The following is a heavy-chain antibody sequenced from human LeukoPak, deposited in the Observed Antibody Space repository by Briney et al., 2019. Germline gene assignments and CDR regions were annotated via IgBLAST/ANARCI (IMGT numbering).Heavy chain of an antibody. CDR2: ISSGDNTI. CDR3: ARVMGNYATDY. Sequence: GGSLRLSCAASGFTFSDYYMSWIRQAPGKGLEWVSYISSGDNTIYYADSVKGRFTMFRDNAKNSLYLQMNSLRAEDTAVYYCARVMGNYATDYWGQGTLVTVSS. D-gene: IGHD1-7*01. J-gene: IGHJ4*02. V-gene: IGHV3-11*04. CDR1: GFTFSDYY.